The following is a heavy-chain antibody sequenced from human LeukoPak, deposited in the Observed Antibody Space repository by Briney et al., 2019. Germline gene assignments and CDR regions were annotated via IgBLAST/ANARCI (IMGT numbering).Heavy chain of an antibody. CDR1: GYTFTSYA. J-gene: IGHJ4*02. CDR2: INNNTGNP. V-gene: IGHV7-4-1*02. Sequence: ASVKVSCKASGYTFTSYAMNWVRQAPGQGLEWMGWINNNTGNPTYAQSFTGRFVFSLHTSVSTAYLQLSSLKAEDTAVYYCARATYSSCWYFDYWGQGTLVTVSS. D-gene: IGHD6-19*01. CDR3: ARATYSSCWYFDY.